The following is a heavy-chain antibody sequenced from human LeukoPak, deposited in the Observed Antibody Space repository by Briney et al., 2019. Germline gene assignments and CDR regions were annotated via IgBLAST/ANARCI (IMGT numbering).Heavy chain of an antibody. Sequence: PSETLSLTCTVSGGSITSTSYYWGWIRQPPGKGLEWFGYIYDSESTNYNPSLKGRVTISGDKSKNQFYLKLSAVNAADTAVYYCARTKQTRNWFDPWGQGTLVTVSS. V-gene: IGHV4-61*05. D-gene: IGHD6-13*01. J-gene: IGHJ5*02. CDR2: IYDSEST. CDR1: GGSITSTSYY. CDR3: ARTKQTRNWFDP.